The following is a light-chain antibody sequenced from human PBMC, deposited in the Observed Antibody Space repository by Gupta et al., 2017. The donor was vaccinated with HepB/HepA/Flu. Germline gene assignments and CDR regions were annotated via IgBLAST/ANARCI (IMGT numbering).Light chain of an antibody. V-gene: IGKV1-5*03. CDR1: QSVGNC. J-gene: IGKJ1*01. CDR2: KAS. CDR3: QQYKNGWT. Sequence: DIQMTQSPSILSASEGDRVTITCRASQSVGNCLAWSQQKPGKAPKSLIYKASSLESDIPSRFSGSGSGTEFTLTISNLQPDDFATYFCQQYKNGWTFGEGTKVEIK.